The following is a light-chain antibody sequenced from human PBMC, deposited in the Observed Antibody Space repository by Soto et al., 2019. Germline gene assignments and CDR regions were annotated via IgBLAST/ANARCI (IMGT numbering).Light chain of an antibody. CDR3: GSSTGDYTFV. CDR2: DVT. CDR1: SSDVGGYNH. J-gene: IGLJ1*01. Sequence: QSALTQPRSVSGSPGQSVTISCTGTSSDVGGYNHVSWYQQHPGKAPKLLIYDVTKRPSGVPDRFSGSKSGNTASLTISGLQAEDEADYCCGSSTGDYTFVLGTGP. V-gene: IGLV2-11*01.